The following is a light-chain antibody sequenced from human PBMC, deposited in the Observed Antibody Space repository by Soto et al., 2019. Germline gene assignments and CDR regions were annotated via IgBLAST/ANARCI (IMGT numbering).Light chain of an antibody. V-gene: IGLV1-40*01. J-gene: IGLJ1*01. Sequence: QPVLTQPPSVSGAPGQRVTISCTGSSSNIGAGYDVHWYQQLPGTAPKLLIYGNRNRPSGVPGRFSGAKSGTSVSLAITGLQAEDEANYYCQSYDSSLSGYYVFGTGTKVTVL. CDR1: SSNIGAGYD. CDR3: QSYDSSLSGYYV. CDR2: GNR.